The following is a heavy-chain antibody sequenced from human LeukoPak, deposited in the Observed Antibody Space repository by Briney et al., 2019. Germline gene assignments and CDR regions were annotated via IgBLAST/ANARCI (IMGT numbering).Heavy chain of an antibody. J-gene: IGHJ5*02. V-gene: IGHV4-39*02. Sequence: SETLSLTCTVSGGSISSSSYYWGWIRQPPGKGLEWIGSIYYSGSTYYNPSLKSRVTISVDTSKNQFSLKLSSVTAADTAVYYCAREPRGIAVAGTGGWFDPWGQGTLVTVSS. CDR2: IYYSGST. CDR1: GGSISSSSYY. D-gene: IGHD6-19*01. CDR3: AREPRGIAVAGTGGWFDP.